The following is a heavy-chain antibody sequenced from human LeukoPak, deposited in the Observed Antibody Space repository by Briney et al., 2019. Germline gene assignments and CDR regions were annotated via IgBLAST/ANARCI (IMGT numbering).Heavy chain of an antibody. Sequence: PSETLSLTCAVYGGSLSGYYWSWIRQPPGKGLEWIGYIYYSGSTNYNPSLKSRVTISVDTSKNQFSLKLSSVTAADTAVYYCARDSSYGSGSLDYWGQGTLVTVSS. V-gene: IGHV4-59*01. CDR1: GGSLSGYY. J-gene: IGHJ4*02. CDR3: ARDSSYGSGSLDY. D-gene: IGHD3-10*01. CDR2: IYYSGST.